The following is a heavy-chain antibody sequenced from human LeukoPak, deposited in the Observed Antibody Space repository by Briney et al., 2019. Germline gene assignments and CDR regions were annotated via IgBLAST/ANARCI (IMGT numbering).Heavy chain of an antibody. CDR1: GYTFISYY. D-gene: IGHD6-19*01. V-gene: IGHV1-46*04. Sequence: ASVKVPCKASGYTFISYYIHWMRQAPGQGPEWMGVINPSDGRTRYAQKLQGRVTMTRDTSTSTLYMDLSSLRSEDTAVYYCARGLDSSGWSYFEYWGQGTLVTVSS. CDR2: INPSDGRT. J-gene: IGHJ4*02. CDR3: ARGLDSSGWSYFEY.